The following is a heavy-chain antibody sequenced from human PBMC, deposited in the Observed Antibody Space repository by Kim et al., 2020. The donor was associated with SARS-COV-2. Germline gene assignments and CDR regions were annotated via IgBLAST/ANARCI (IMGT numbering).Heavy chain of an antibody. CDR3: ARVPSGSYRRDY. Sequence: SETLSLTCAVYGGSFSGYYWSWIRQPPGKGLEWIGEINHSGSTNYNPSLKSRVTISVDTSKNQFSLKLSSVTAADTAVYYCARVPSGSYRRDYWGQGTLVTVSS. CDR1: GGSFSGYY. V-gene: IGHV4-34*01. CDR2: INHSGST. J-gene: IGHJ4*02. D-gene: IGHD1-26*01.